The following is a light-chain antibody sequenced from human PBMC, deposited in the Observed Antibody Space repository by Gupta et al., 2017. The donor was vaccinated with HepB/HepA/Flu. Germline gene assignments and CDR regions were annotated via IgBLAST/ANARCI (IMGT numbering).Light chain of an antibody. CDR3: QHRSNWPIT. J-gene: IGKJ5*01. V-gene: IGKV3-11*01. CDR1: QSVSTY. Sequence: EIELTQSPATLSLSPGERATLSCRASQSVSTYLAWYQQKPGQAPRLLIYDSFNRATGIPARFSGSGSGTEFTLTISSLEPEDIAVYYCQHRSNWPITFGQGTRMDIK. CDR2: DSF.